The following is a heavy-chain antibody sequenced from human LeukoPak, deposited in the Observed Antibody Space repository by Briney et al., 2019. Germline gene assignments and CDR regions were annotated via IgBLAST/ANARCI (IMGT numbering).Heavy chain of an antibody. V-gene: IGHV3-64*01. Sequence: GGSLRLSCAASGFTFSSYAMHWVRQAPGKGLEYVSGISSNGGSTYYANSVKGRFTISRDNAKNTLYLQMNSLRAEDTAVYYCARSLRQWLADYFDYWGQGTLVTASS. J-gene: IGHJ4*02. CDR3: ARSLRQWLADYFDY. CDR1: GFTFSSYA. D-gene: IGHD6-19*01. CDR2: ISSNGGST.